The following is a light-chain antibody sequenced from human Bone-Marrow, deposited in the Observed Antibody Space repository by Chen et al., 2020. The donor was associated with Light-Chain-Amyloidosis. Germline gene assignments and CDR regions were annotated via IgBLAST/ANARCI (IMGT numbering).Light chain of an antibody. V-gene: IGLV3-21*02. J-gene: IGLJ3*02. CDR1: NIGSTS. CDR2: DDS. Sequence: SYVLTQPSSVSVAPGQTATIVCGGNNIGSTSVHWYQQTPGQAPLLVVYDDSDRPSGIPERLSGSNSGNTATLTISRGEAGDEADYYCQVWDRSSDRPVFGGGTKLTVL. CDR3: QVWDRSSDRPV.